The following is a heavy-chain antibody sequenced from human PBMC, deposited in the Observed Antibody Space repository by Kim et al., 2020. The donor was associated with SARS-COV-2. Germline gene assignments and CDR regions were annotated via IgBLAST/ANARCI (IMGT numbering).Heavy chain of an antibody. CDR3: ARGGGGGYSPWD. CDR2: ISSSSSYI. V-gene: IGHV3-21*01. J-gene: IGHJ4*02. CDR1: GFTFSSYS. D-gene: IGHD5-18*01. Sequence: GGSLRLSCAASGFTFSSYSMNWVRQAPGKGLEWVSSISSSSSYIYYADSVKGRFTISRDNAKNSLYLQMNSLRAEDTAVYYCARGGGGGYSPWDWGQGTLVTVSS.